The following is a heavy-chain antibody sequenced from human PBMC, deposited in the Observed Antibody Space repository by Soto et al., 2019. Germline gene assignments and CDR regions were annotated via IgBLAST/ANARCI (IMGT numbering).Heavy chain of an antibody. CDR1: GVIFSSYG. CDR3: AKDQGTATAGNHYSMDV. CDR2: ISNAGNNK. V-gene: IGHV3-30*18. J-gene: IGHJ6*02. Sequence: PGGTLSLSCEASGVIFSSYGIHWVRQAPAKGLKWVAVISNAGNNKLYADSATRRFTITRDNAKTTLYLQMNRLRAEDTAVYYCAKDQGTATAGNHYSMDVWGQGITVTVSS. D-gene: IGHD6-13*01.